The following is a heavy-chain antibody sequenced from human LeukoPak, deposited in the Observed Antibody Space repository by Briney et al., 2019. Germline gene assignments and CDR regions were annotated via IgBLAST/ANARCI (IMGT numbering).Heavy chain of an antibody. CDR2: IYTSGST. J-gene: IGHJ4*02. D-gene: IGHD6-6*01. V-gene: IGHV4-4*07. Sequence: SETLSLTCAVSGGSISSYYWSWIRQPAGKGLEWIGRIYTSGSTNYNPSLKSRVTMSVDTSKNQFSLKLSSVTAADTAVYYCARGQLYSSSSRFDYWGQGTLVTVSS. CDR1: GGSISSYY. CDR3: ARGQLYSSSSRFDY.